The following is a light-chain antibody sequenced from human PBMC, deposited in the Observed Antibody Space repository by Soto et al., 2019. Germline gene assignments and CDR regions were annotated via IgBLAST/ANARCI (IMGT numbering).Light chain of an antibody. J-gene: IGLJ1*01. CDR2: EVS. Sequence: QSALTQPPSASGSPGQSVTISCTGTNSDVGGYKYVSWYQQHPGKVPKLMIYEVSKRPSGVPDRFSGSKSGNTASLTVSGLQAEDEADYYCSSYAGSNTDYVFGTGTKGTVL. V-gene: IGLV2-8*01. CDR1: NSDVGGYKY. CDR3: SSYAGSNTDYV.